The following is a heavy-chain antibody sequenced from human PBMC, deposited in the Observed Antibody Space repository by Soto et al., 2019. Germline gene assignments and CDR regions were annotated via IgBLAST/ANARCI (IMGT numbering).Heavy chain of an antibody. Sequence: GGSLRLSCAASGFTFSSYWMSWVRQAPGRGLEGVANINEDGSRKYYVDSVKGRFTISRDNAKNSLSLQMNSLRADDTAVYYCARGSGSTSFRGRGTQVTVSS. CDR3: ARGSGSTSF. CDR1: GFTFSSYW. J-gene: IGHJ4*02. V-gene: IGHV3-7*05. CDR2: INEDGSRK. D-gene: IGHD6-6*01.